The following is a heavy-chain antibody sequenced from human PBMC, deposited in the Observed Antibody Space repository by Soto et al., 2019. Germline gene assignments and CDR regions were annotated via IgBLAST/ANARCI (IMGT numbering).Heavy chain of an antibody. V-gene: IGHV4-59*01. CDR3: ARGDSSGYYYGEYFQH. CDR1: GGSISSYY. Sequence: SETLSLTCTVSGGSISSYYWSWIRQPPGKGLEWIGYIYYSGSTNYNPSLKSRVTISVDTSKNQFSLKLSSVTAADTAVYYCARGDSSGYYYGEYFQHWGQGTLVTV. CDR2: IYYSGST. D-gene: IGHD3-22*01. J-gene: IGHJ1*01.